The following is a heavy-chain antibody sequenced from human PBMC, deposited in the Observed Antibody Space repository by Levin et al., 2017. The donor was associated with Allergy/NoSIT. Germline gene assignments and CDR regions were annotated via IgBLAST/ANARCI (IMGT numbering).Heavy chain of an antibody. CDR2: IRSKANSYAT. J-gene: IGHJ4*02. CDR3: TSRYYDFWSGPLDY. V-gene: IGHV3-73*01. Sequence: KVSCAASGFTFSGSAMHWVRQASGKGLEWVGRIRSKANSYATAYAASVKGRFTISRDDSKNTAYLQMNSLKTEDTAVYYCTSRYYDFWSGPLDYWGQGTLVTVSS. CDR1: GFTFSGSA. D-gene: IGHD3-3*01.